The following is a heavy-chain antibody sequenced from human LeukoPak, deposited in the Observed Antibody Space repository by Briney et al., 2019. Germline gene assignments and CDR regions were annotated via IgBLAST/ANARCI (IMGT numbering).Heavy chain of an antibody. CDR2: INSDGSSI. CDR1: GFTFSSYW. J-gene: IGHJ4*02. CDR3: ARAYSGCGSSTSCYGY. V-gene: IGHV3-74*03. Sequence: GGSLRLSCAASGFTFSSYWMHWVRQAPGKGLVWVSRINSDGSSITYADSVKGRFTISRDNAKNTLYLQMNSLRAEDTAVYYCARAYSGCGSSTSCYGYWGQGTLVTVSS. D-gene: IGHD2-2*01.